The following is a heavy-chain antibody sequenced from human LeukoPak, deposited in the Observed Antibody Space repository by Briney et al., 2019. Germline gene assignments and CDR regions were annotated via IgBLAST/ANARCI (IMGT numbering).Heavy chain of an antibody. CDR1: GFTFSSYS. CDR2: ISSSSSYI. V-gene: IGHV3-21*01. Sequence: GGSLRLSCAASGFTFSSYSMNWVRQAPGKGLEWVSSISSSSSYIYYADSVKGRFTISRDNAKNSLYLQMNSLRAEDTAVYYCARDRPDYVWGSPLSLFDYWGQGTLVTVSS. J-gene: IGHJ4*02. D-gene: IGHD3-16*01. CDR3: ARDRPDYVWGSPLSLFDY.